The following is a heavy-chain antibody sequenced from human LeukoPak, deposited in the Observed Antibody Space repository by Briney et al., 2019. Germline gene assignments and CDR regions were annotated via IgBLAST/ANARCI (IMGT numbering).Heavy chain of an antibody. D-gene: IGHD6-6*01. J-gene: IGHJ4*02. CDR1: GGSISSYY. Sequence: PSETLSLTCTVSGGSISSYYWSWIRQPPGKGLEWIGYIYYSGSTYYNPSLKSRVTMSVDTSKNQFSLKLSSVTAADTAVYYCARHVWGTSSLLYYFDYWGQGTLVTVSS. CDR3: ARHVWGTSSLLYYFDY. CDR2: IYYSGST. V-gene: IGHV4-59*04.